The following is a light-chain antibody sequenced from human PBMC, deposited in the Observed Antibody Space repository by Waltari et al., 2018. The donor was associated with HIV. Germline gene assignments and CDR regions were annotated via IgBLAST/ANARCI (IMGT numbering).Light chain of an antibody. CDR2: GTS. CDR3: QLYRASPPEYT. V-gene: IGKV3-20*01. CDR1: QSVISSY. J-gene: IGKJ2*01. Sequence: IVLTQSPGTLSLSPGDRATLSCRASQSVISSYVAWYQQKPGQAPRLLIYGTSSRATGIPDRCSGYGSGTDFTLTISRLEPEDFAVYYCQLYRASPPEYTFGQGTKLEI.